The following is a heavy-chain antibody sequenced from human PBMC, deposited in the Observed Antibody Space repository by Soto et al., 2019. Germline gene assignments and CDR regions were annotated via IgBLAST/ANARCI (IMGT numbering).Heavy chain of an antibody. V-gene: IGHV5-51*01. J-gene: IGHJ6*02. CDR3: ASTQNYYDSSGASGGMDV. CDR2: IYPGDSDT. CDR1: GYSFTSYW. Sequence: GASLKISCKGSGYSFTSYWIGWVRQMPGKGLEWMGIIYPGDSDTRYSPSFQGQVTISADKSISTAYLQWSSLKASDTAMYYCASTQNYYDSSGASGGMDVWGQGTTVTVS. D-gene: IGHD3-22*01.